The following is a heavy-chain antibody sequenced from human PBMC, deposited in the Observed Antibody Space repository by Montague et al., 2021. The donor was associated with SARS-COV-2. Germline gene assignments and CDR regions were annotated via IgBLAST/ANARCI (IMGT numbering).Heavy chain of an antibody. CDR1: GFTFSDYY. V-gene: IGHV3-11*01. Sequence: SLSLSWSASGFTFSDYYMSWIRQAPGKGLEWVSYISSSGSTIYYADSVKGRFTISRDNAKNSLYLQMNSLRAEDTAVYYCARESAYDSSGYTFDYWGQGTLVTVSS. CDR3: ARESAYDSSGYTFDY. D-gene: IGHD3-22*01. J-gene: IGHJ4*02. CDR2: ISSSGSTI.